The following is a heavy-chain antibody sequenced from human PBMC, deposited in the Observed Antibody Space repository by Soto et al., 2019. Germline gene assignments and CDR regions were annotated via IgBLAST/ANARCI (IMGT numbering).Heavy chain of an antibody. CDR3: ARTTYYYDSSGYPDGMDV. CDR1: GFTFSTYA. J-gene: IGHJ6*02. Sequence: PGGSLRLSCAASGFTFSTYAMSWVRQAPGKGLEWVANIKQDGSEKYYVDSVKGRFTISRDNAKNSLYLQMNSLRAEDTAVYYCARTTYYYDSSGYPDGMDVWGQGTTVTVSS. V-gene: IGHV3-7*04. CDR2: IKQDGSEK. D-gene: IGHD3-22*01.